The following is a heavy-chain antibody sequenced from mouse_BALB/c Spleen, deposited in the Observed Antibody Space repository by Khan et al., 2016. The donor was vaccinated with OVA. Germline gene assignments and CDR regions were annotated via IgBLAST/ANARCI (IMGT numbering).Heavy chain of an antibody. Sequence: VELVESGAELARPGASVKMSCKASGYTFTSYTIHWIKKRPGQGLEWIGYINPSHGYTNYNQKFKDKATLTTDKSSTPAYLPLSSLTSDGTAVYNCVRDGAYHRNDGWFAYWGQGTLVTVSA. CDR3: VRDGAYHRNDGWFAY. CDR2: INPSHGYT. CDR1: GYTFTSYT. V-gene: IGHV1-4*01. J-gene: IGHJ3*01. D-gene: IGHD2-14*01.